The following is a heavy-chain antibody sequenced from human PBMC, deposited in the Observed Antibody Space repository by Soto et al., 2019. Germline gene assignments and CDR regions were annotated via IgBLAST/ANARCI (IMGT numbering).Heavy chain of an antibody. D-gene: IGHD6-13*01. Sequence: GGSLRLSCAASGFTFSDYYMSWIRQAPGKGLEWVSYISSSSSYTNYADSVKGRFTISRDNAKNSLYLQMNSLRAEDTAVYYCARDQGLIAAAGLYYYYYGMDVWGQGTTVTVSS. J-gene: IGHJ6*02. CDR3: ARDQGLIAAAGLYYYYYGMDV. CDR1: GFTFSDYY. CDR2: ISSSSSYT. V-gene: IGHV3-11*06.